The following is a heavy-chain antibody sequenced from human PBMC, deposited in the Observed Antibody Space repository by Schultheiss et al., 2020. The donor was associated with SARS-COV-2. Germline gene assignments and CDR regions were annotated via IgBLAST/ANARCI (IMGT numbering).Heavy chain of an antibody. CDR3: AKDIGGSSSWPYYYYYGMDV. J-gene: IGHJ6*02. Sequence: GESLKISCAASGFTFSSYAMHWVRQAPGKGLEWVAVISYDGSNKYYADSVKGRFTISRDNSKNTLYLQMNSLRAEDTAVYYCAKDIGGSSSWPYYYYYGMDVWGQGTTVTVSS. V-gene: IGHV3-30-3*01. D-gene: IGHD6-13*01. CDR1: GFTFSSYA. CDR2: ISYDGSNK.